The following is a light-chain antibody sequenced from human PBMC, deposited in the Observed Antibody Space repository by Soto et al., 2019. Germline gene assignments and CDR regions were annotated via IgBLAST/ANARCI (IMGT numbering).Light chain of an antibody. V-gene: IGKV3-11*01. J-gene: IGKJ1*01. CDR3: QQYKNWPWT. CDR2: GAS. Sequence: EIVLTHSPATLSLSPGERATLSFRASQSVTNSLAWYQQKPGQAPRLLIYGASNRATGIPDRFSGSGSGTDFTLTISSLQSEDCAVYYCQQYKNWPWTFGQGTKV. CDR1: QSVTNS.